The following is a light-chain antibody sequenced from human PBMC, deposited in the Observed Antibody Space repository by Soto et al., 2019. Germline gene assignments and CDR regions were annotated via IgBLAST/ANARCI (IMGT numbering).Light chain of an antibody. V-gene: IGKV1-27*01. Sequence: EIQMTQSPSSLSASVGDRVTITCRASQGISNYLAWYQQKPGKVPKLLIYGASTLQSGVPSRLSVSGSGSDFTLVINGLQPEDVATAYCQEYDSGPWTFGQGTKVEIK. CDR2: GAS. J-gene: IGKJ1*01. CDR1: QGISNY. CDR3: QEYDSGPWT.